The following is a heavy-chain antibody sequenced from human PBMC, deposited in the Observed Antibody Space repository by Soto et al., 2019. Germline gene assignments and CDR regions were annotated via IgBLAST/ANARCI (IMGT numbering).Heavy chain of an antibody. Sequence: VQLVESGGGLVQPGGSLRLSCAASGFTLSGYAMNWVRQAPGKGLEWVAFISSSGKTISYADSVMGRFTISKDIAKNSLYLQMNSLRNEDTAVYYCVRDEATGRGWVDLDFWGLGTLVTVSS. V-gene: IGHV3-48*02. CDR2: ISSSGKTI. J-gene: IGHJ4*02. D-gene: IGHD2-15*01. CDR1: GFTLSGYA. CDR3: VRDEATGRGWVDLDF.